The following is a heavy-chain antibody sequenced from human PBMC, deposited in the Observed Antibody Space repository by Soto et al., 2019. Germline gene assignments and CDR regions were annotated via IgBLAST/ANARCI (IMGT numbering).Heavy chain of an antibody. J-gene: IGHJ6*02. CDR1: GFTFSSYA. CDR3: AKGHSTCLWFGSYYFLVMHV. V-gene: IGHV3-23*01. D-gene: IGHD3-10*01. CDR2: ISGSGGST. Sequence: GGSLRLSCAASGFTFSSYAMSWVRQAPGKGLEWVSAISGSGGSTHHADSVKGRFTISRDNSKNTLYLQMNSLRAEDTAVYYCAKGHSTCLWFGSYYFLVMHVRGQATTVTVS.